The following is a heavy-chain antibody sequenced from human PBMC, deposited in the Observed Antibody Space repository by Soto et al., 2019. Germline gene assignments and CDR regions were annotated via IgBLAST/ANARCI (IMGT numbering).Heavy chain of an antibody. CDR2: ISNDGSDK. CDR1: IFTFTTYA. J-gene: IGHJ4*02. V-gene: IGHV3-30-3*01. Sequence: QVQLVESGGGVVQPGRSLRLSCAASIFTFTTYAMHWVRQAPGKGLEWVAVISNDGSDKYYADSVKGRFTISRDNXKXXLYLQMNSLRAEDTAVYYCARGDIVLVPAALPFDYWGQGTLVTVSS. CDR3: ARGDIVLVPAALPFDY. D-gene: IGHD2-2*01.